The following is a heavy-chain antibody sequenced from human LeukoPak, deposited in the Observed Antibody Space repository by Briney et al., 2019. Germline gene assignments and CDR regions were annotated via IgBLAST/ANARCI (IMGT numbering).Heavy chain of an antibody. CDR2: IIPIFGTA. Sequence: ASVKVSCKASGGTLSSYAISWVRQAPGQGLEWMGGIIPIFGTANYAQKFQGRVTITTDESTSTAYMELSSLRSEDTAVYYCARGGGYYQYYFDYWGQGTLVTVSS. CDR3: ARGGGYYQYYFDY. J-gene: IGHJ4*02. V-gene: IGHV1-69*05. CDR1: GGTLSSYA. D-gene: IGHD3-22*01.